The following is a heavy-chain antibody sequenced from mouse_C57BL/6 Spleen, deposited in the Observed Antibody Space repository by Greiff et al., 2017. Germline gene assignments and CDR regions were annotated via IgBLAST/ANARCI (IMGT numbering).Heavy chain of an antibody. CDR1: GYTFTDYA. J-gene: IGHJ1*03. D-gene: IGHD1-1*01. CDR2: ISTYYGDA. CDR3: ARADYYGSSYCWYFDV. V-gene: IGHV1-67*01. Sequence: QVQLQQSGPELVRPGVSVKISCKGSGYTFTDYAMHWVNQSHAKSLEWIGVISTYYGDASYNQKFKDKATMTVDKSASTAYMELARLTSEDSAVYYCARADYYGSSYCWYFDVWGTGTTVTVSS.